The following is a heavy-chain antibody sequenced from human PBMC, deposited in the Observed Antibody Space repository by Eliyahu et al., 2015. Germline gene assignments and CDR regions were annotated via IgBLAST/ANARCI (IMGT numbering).Heavy chain of an antibody. Sequence: QVQLQESGPGLVKPSETLSLTCTXSGGSXXXYXWSWIRQPPGKGLEWIGYIYYSGSTNYNPSLKSRVTISVDTSKNQFSLKLSSVTAADTAVYYCARDGLAAAGTRYNWFDPWGQGTLVTVSS. CDR1: GGSXXXYX. D-gene: IGHD6-13*01. CDR3: ARDGLAAAGTRYNWFDP. CDR2: IYYSGST. J-gene: IGHJ5*02. V-gene: IGHV4-59*01.